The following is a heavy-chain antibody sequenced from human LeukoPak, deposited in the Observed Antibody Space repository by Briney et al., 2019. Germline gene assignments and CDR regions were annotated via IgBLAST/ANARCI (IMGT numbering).Heavy chain of an antibody. CDR2: ISAYNGNT. CDR1: GYTFTSYG. CDR3: ARDRYCSGGSCYYGWFDP. D-gene: IGHD2-15*01. J-gene: IGHJ5*02. V-gene: IGHV1-18*01. Sequence: GASVKASCKATGYTFTSYGISWVRQAPGQGLEWMGWISAYNGNTNYAQKLQGRVTMTTDTSTSTAYMELRSLRSDDTAVYYCARDRYCSGGSCYYGWFDPWGQGTLVTVSS.